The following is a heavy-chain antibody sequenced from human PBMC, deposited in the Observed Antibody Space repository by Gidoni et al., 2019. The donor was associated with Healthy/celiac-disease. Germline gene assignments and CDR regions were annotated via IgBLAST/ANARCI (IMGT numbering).Heavy chain of an antibody. CDR3: ARDSVDFWSGYYSDYYYYGMDV. CDR1: GFTFSEDY. CDR2: ISSSGSTI. Sequence: QVQLVESGGGLVKPGGSLRLSCADSGFTFSEDYMSWLRQAPGKGLEWVSYISSSGSTIYYADSVKGRFTISRDNAKNSLYLQMNSLRAEDTAVYYCARDSVDFWSGYYSDYYYYGMDVWGQGTTVTVSS. D-gene: IGHD3-3*01. V-gene: IGHV3-11*01. J-gene: IGHJ6*02.